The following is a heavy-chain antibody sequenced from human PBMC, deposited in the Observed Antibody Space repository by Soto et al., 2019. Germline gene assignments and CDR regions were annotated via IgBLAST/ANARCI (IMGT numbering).Heavy chain of an antibody. CDR1: GGSVSSSSYS. CDR2: IYSSENT. J-gene: IGHJ6*02. V-gene: IGHV4-39*01. CDR3: ARLNGYCISTNCHGYYGMDV. D-gene: IGHD2-2*01. Sequence: SETLSLTSTVSGGSVSSSSYSWGWIRQPPGKGLEWIGTIYSSENTYYNPSLMSRVTISVDTSKNQFSLKLSSVTAADTAVYYCARLNGYCISTNCHGYYGMDVWGQGTTVT.